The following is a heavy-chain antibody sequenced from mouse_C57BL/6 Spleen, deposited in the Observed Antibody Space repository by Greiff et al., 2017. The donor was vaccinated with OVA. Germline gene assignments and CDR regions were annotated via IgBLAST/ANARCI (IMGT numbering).Heavy chain of an antibody. Sequence: QVQLQQPGAELVRPGSSVKLSCKASGYTFTSYWMHWVKQRPIQGLEWIGNIDPSDSETHYNQKFKDKATLTVDKSSSTAYMQLSSLTSEDSAVYYCARWVVATDYFDYWGQGTTLTVSS. D-gene: IGHD1-1*01. CDR1: GYTFTSYW. CDR2: IDPSDSET. V-gene: IGHV1-52*01. CDR3: ARWVVATDYFDY. J-gene: IGHJ2*01.